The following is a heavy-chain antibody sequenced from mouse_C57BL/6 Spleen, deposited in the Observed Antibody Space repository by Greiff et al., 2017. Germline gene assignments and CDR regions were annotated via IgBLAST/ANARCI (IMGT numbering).Heavy chain of an antibody. Sequence: EVMLVESEGGLVQPGSSLKLSCTASGFTFSDYYMAWVRQVPEKGLEWVANINYDGSSTYYLASLKSRFIITRDNAKHIIYLQMSRLKSEDTSTNYCANGGWTYWYFDFWGTGTTVTVSS. CDR3: ANGGWTYWYFDF. CDR1: GFTFSDYY. J-gene: IGHJ1*03. V-gene: IGHV5-16*01. D-gene: IGHD3-3*01. CDR2: INYDGSST.